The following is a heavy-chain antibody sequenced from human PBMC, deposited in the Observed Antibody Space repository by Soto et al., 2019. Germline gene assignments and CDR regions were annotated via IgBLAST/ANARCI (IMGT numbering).Heavy chain of an antibody. V-gene: IGHV4-31*03. D-gene: IGHD3-16*01. CDR1: GGSISSGGNY. J-gene: IGHJ5*02. CDR2: IYYSGST. Sequence: PSETLSLTCTVSGGSISSGGNYWSWIRQHPGKGLERIGHIYYSGSTYYNPSLKSRVTISLDTSKKQFSLTLSSVTAADTAVYYCARAPSMITFGENWFDAWGQGTLVTVSS. CDR3: ARAPSMITFGENWFDA.